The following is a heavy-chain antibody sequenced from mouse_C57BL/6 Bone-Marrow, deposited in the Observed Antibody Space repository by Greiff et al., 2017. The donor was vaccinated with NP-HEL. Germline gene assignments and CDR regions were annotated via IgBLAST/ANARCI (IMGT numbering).Heavy chain of an antibody. Sequence: EVQRVESGGGLVQPGGSLSLSCAASGFTFTDYYMSWVRQPPGKALEWLGFIRNKANGYKTEYSASVKGRFTIARDNSQSILYLQMNALRAEDSATYYCARSEGLRLFAYWGQGTLVTVSA. CDR1: GFTFTDYY. CDR2: IRNKANGYKT. CDR3: ARSEGLRLFAY. D-gene: IGHD2-4*01. J-gene: IGHJ3*01. V-gene: IGHV7-3*01.